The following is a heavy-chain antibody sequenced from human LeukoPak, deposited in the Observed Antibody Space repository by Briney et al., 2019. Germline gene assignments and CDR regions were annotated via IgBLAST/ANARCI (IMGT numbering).Heavy chain of an antibody. D-gene: IGHD5-24*01. J-gene: IGHJ6*03. CDR2: MSWDGGST. Sequence: PGGSLRLSCAASGFTFDDYAMHWVRHARGKGGEGVSLMSWDGGSTYYADSVKGRFTRSRDNSKNSLYVQMNSLRAKDTALYYCAKDGVEMATIRGFGYYYYMDVWGKGTTVTVSS. V-gene: IGHV3-43D*03. CDR1: GFTFDDYA. CDR3: AKDGVEMATIRGFGYYYYMDV.